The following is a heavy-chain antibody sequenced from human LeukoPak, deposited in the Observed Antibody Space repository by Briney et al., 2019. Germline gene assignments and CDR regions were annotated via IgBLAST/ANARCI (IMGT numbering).Heavy chain of an antibody. CDR1: GGTFSNYA. D-gene: IGHD6-6*01. V-gene: IGHV1-69*13. J-gene: IGHJ4*02. Sequence: GASVKVSCKASGGTFSNYAISWVRQAPGQGLEWVGGIIPIFGTANYAQKFQGRVTITADESTSTAYMELSSLRSEDTAVYYCAREGAGSSSADFDYWGQGTLVTVSS. CDR2: IIPIFGTA. CDR3: AREGAGSSSADFDY.